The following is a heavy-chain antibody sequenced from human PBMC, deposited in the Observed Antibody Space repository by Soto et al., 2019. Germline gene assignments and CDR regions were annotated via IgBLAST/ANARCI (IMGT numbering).Heavy chain of an antibody. J-gene: IGHJ4*02. CDR2: ISYSGST. D-gene: IGHD2-15*01. CDR1: GGSISSGNYY. CDR3: ATMGTPATGLYFFDY. Sequence: QVQLQESGPGLVKPSQTLSLTCTVSGGSISSGNYYWSWIRQPPGKGLEGIGFISYSGSTYYSTSLMSRVTISVDTSKSQFSLNLSFVPAADTAVYYCATMGTPATGLYFFDYWGQGSLVTVSS. V-gene: IGHV4-30-4*01.